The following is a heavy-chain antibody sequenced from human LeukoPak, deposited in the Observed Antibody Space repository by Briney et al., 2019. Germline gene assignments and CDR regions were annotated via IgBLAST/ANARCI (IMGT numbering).Heavy chain of an antibody. CDR1: GGSTSSSNYY. D-gene: IGHD3-3*01. CDR2: IHYSGNT. J-gene: IGHJ4*02. Sequence: SETLSLTCTVSGGSTSSSNYYWGWIRQPPGKGLEWIGGIHYSGNTYYNPSLKSRVTISVDTSKNQFSLKLGSVTAADTAVYYCARLGAGPTYYDFWSGYSSFYFDYWGQGTLVTVSS. CDR3: ARLGAGPTYYDFWSGYSSFYFDY. V-gene: IGHV4-39*01.